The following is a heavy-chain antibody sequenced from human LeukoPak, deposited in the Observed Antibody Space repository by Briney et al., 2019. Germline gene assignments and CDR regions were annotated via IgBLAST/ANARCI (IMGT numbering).Heavy chain of an antibody. Sequence: GGSLGLSCAASGFTFSSYWMSWVRQAPGKGLEWVANIKQDGSEKYYVDSVKGRFTISRDNAKNSLYLQMNSLRAEDTAVYYCARDGTYSSSWYGDYWGQGTLVTVSS. CDR3: ARDGTYSSSWYGDY. V-gene: IGHV3-7*01. CDR1: GFTFSSYW. J-gene: IGHJ4*02. CDR2: IKQDGSEK. D-gene: IGHD6-13*01.